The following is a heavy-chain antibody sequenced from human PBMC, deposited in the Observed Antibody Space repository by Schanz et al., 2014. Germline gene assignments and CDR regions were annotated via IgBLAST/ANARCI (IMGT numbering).Heavy chain of an antibody. V-gene: IGHV3-11*01. CDR3: AKDLAAVGVFDY. CDR2: ISGSGVTI. Sequence: QVQLVESGGGLVKPGGSLRLSCAASGFTFSDYYMSWIRQAPGKGLEWVSVISGSGVTIYYADSVKGRFTISRDNSRKTLYLQMNSLRAEDTAIYYCAKDLAAVGVFDYWGQGSLVTVSP. CDR1: GFTFSDYY. D-gene: IGHD6-13*01. J-gene: IGHJ4*02.